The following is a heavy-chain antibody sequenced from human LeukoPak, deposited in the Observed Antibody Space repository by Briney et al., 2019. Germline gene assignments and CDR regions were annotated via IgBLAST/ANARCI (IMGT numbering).Heavy chain of an antibody. CDR1: GGSISGGTYY. Sequence: SETLSLTCTVSGGSISGGTYYWSWIRQPAGKGLEWIGRIYTSGSTNYNPSLKSRVTMSVDTSKNQFSLKLSSVTAADTAVYYCASYKRSGLILHRTYFDIWGQGTMVTVSS. CDR3: ASYKRSGLILHRTYFDI. CDR2: IYTSGST. J-gene: IGHJ3*02. V-gene: IGHV4-61*02. D-gene: IGHD3-3*01.